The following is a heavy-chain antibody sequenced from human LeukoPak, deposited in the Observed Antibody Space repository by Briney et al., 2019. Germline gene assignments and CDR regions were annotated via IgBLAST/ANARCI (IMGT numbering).Heavy chain of an antibody. V-gene: IGHV1-18*01. CDR1: GYTFTNYA. CDR3: ARVYSRDIDY. Sequence: GASVKVSCKASGYTFTNYANTWVRQAPGQGLEWMGWISAYNGATHYAQKFQGRVTMTRDTSISTAYMELSSLRSEDTAVYYCARVYSRDIDYWGQGTLVTVSS. D-gene: IGHD6-13*01. CDR2: ISAYNGAT. J-gene: IGHJ4*02.